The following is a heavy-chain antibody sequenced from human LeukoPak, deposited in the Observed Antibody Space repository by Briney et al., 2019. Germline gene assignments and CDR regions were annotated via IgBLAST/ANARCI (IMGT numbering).Heavy chain of an antibody. D-gene: IGHD2-2*02. V-gene: IGHV3-23*01. J-gene: IGHJ1*01. CDR1: GFTFSRSA. CDR2: IIISDGRT. Sequence: GGSLRLSCTASGFTFSRSAMTWVRQAPGKGLEWLSSIIISDGRTYYSDPVKGRVTISRDISKNTLYLQMISLRAEDTAVYYCATDVDNIPLQHWGQGTLVTVSS. CDR3: ATDVDNIPLQH.